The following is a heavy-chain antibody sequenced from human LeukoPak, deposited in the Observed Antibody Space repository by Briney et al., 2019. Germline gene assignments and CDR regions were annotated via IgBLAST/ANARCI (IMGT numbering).Heavy chain of an antibody. Sequence: SETLSLTCTVSGGSISNNYWSWFRQPPGKGLEWIGEINRSGSTNYNPSLKSRVTISVDTSKNQFSLKLSSVTAADTAVYYCARLAGPSSSLYYFDYWGQGTLVTVSS. CDR3: ARLAGPSSSLYYFDY. D-gene: IGHD6-13*01. CDR1: GGSISNNY. J-gene: IGHJ4*02. V-gene: IGHV4-34*01. CDR2: INRSGST.